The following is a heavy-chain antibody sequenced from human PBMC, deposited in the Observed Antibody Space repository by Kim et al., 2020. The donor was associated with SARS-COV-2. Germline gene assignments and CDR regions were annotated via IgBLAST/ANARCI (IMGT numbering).Heavy chain of an antibody. Sequence: ASVKVSCKASGYTFTSYGISWVRQAPGQGLEWMGWISAYNGNKNYAQKLQGRVTITTDTSTSTAYMELRSLRSDDTAVYYCARVDSSSWYPPAKEYYFDYWGQGTLFTLSS. V-gene: IGHV1-18*01. CDR3: ARVDSSSWYPPAKEYYFDY. J-gene: IGHJ4*02. D-gene: IGHD6-13*01. CDR1: GYTFTSYG. CDR2: ISAYNGNK.